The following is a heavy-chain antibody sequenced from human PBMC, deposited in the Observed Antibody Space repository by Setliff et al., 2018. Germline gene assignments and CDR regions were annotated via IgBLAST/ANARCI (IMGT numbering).Heavy chain of an antibody. V-gene: IGHV1-24*01. J-gene: IGHJ4*02. CDR2: FDPEDGET. Sequence: ASVKVSCKVSGYRLIEVSMHWVRQAPGKGLEWMGGFDPEDGETIYAQKFQGWVTMTRDTSISTAYMELSRLRSDDTAVYYCARALGATITHFDYWGQGTLVTVSS. CDR3: ARALGATITHFDY. CDR1: GYRLIEVS. D-gene: IGHD1-26*01.